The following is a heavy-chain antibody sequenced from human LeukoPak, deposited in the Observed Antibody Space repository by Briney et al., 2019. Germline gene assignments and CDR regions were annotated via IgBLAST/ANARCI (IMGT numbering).Heavy chain of an antibody. J-gene: IGHJ4*02. Sequence: ASLKVSSKASGYTFTITSISWVRQALGQGLGWMGWISAYNDNTNHAQKHQGRDTRTTDTSTSTAYMELRSLRSDDTAVYYCARDSGRDIVVLPASFDYWGQGTLVTVSS. D-gene: IGHD2-2*01. CDR1: GYTFTITS. CDR2: ISAYNDNT. V-gene: IGHV1-18*04. CDR3: ARDSGRDIVVLPASFDY.